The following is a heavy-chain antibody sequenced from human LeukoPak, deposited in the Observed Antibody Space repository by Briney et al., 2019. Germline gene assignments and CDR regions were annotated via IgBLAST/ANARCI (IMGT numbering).Heavy chain of an antibody. D-gene: IGHD5-24*01. CDR3: ARDRNTGDGYNN. V-gene: IGHV3-21*01. CDR2: ISSSSSYI. Sequence: GGSLKLSCAASGFTFSSYSMNWVRQAPGKGVEWVSSISSSSSYIYYADSVKGRFTISRDNAKNSLYLQMKSLRAEDTAVYYCARDRNTGDGYNNWGQGTLVTVSS. J-gene: IGHJ4*02. CDR1: GFTFSSYS.